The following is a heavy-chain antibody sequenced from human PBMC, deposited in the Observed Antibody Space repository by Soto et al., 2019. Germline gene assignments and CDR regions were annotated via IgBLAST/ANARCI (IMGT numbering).Heavy chain of an antibody. D-gene: IGHD1-1*01. V-gene: IGHV3-23*01. J-gene: IGHJ4*02. CDR1: GFTFSSYT. CDR3: AKRHTTVATPANYFDY. Sequence: GGSLRLSCAASGFTFSSYTMNWVRQAPGKGLEWVSTFVGSTGGTFYADSVKGRFTISRDDSKNTLYLQMNSLRAEDTAVYYCAKRHTTVATPANYFDYWGQGTLVTVSS. CDR2: FVGSTGGT.